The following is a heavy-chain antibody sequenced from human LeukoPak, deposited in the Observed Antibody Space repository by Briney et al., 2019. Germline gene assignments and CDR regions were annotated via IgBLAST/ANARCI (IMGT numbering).Heavy chain of an antibody. D-gene: IGHD3-22*01. CDR3: ASGDISGYYQYFYYYMDV. Sequence: ASVKVSCKTSGGTFDNSVISWVRQAPGQGLEWMGGIIPIFNSANYAQKFQGRVTITADESTSTAYMELSSLRSDDTAVYYCASGDISGYYQYFYYYMDVWGKGTTVTISS. V-gene: IGHV1-69*13. J-gene: IGHJ6*03. CDR2: IIPIFNSA. CDR1: GGTFDNSV.